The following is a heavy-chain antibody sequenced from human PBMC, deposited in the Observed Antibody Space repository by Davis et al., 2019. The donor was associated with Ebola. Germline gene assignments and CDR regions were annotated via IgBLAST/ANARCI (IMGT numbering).Heavy chain of an antibody. CDR1: GGSFSGYY. Sequence: SETLSLTCAVYGGSFSGYYWSWIRQPPGKGLEWIGETNHSGSTNYNPSLKSRVTISVDTSKNQFSLKLSSVTAADTAVYYCARPKYYYDSSGYYSYWGQGTLVTVSS. J-gene: IGHJ4*02. CDR2: TNHSGST. D-gene: IGHD3-22*01. CDR3: ARPKYYYDSSGYYSY. V-gene: IGHV4-34*01.